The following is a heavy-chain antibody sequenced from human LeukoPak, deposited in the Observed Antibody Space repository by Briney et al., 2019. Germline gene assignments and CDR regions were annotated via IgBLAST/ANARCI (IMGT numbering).Heavy chain of an antibody. V-gene: IGHV3-74*01. CDR3: ARGPIVVVPAASYMDV. Sequence: GGSLRLSCAASGFTFSSYSMHWVRQAPGKGLVWVSRINSDGSSTSYADSVKGRFTISRDNAKNTLYLQMNSLRAEDTAVYYCARGPIVVVPAASYMDVWGKGTTVTISS. CDR1: GFTFSSYS. D-gene: IGHD2-2*01. CDR2: INSDGSST. J-gene: IGHJ6*03.